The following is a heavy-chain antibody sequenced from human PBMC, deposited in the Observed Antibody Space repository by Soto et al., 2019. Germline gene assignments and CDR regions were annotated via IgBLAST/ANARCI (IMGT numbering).Heavy chain of an antibody. CDR3: ARGNMITFGGGIAPFDY. CDR2: INHSGST. V-gene: IGHV4-34*01. Sequence: QVQLQQWGAGLLKPSETLSLTCAVYGGSFSGYYWSWIRQPPGKGLEWIGEINHSGSTNYNPSLKRRATISVDTSKNQFSLKLCSVTAADTAVYYWARGNMITFGGGIAPFDYWGQGTLVTVSS. D-gene: IGHD3-16*02. J-gene: IGHJ4*02. CDR1: GGSFSGYY.